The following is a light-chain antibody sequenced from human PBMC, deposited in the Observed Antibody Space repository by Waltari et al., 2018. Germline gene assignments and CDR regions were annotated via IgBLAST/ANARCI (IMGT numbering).Light chain of an antibody. J-gene: IGKJ4*01. CDR1: QTIRTTY. V-gene: IGKV3-20*01. Sequence: EIVLTQSPGTLSLSPGAGATLSCRTSQTIRTTYLAWYQQKPGQAPTILIYGTFSRATGIPDRFTGSGSGTDFSLTISSLEPEDFATYYCQQYDISPLTFGGGTKVEIK. CDR2: GTF. CDR3: QQYDISPLT.